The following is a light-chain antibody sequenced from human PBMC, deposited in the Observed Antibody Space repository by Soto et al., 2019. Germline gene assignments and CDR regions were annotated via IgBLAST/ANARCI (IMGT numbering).Light chain of an antibody. V-gene: IGKV1-9*01. CDR2: TTS. CDR3: QQVKSYPLT. J-gene: IGKJ4*01. CDR1: QDISNN. Sequence: DIQLTQSPSFLSASVGDSVTITCRASQDISNNLAWYQQRPGKAPNFLIYTTSTLQSGVPSRFSGSGSGTEFTLTISSLQPEDFATYFCQQVKSYPLTFGGGTKVEIK.